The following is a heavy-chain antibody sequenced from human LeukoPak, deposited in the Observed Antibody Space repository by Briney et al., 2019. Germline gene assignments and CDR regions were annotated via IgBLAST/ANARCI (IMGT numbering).Heavy chain of an antibody. CDR2: IRYDGSNK. J-gene: IGHJ6*03. CDR1: GFTFSSYA. D-gene: IGHD3-22*01. CDR3: AKDGRYYYDSSGYYPLYMDV. Sequence: GGSLRLSCAASGFTFSSYAIHWVRQAPGKGLEWVAFIRYDGSNKYYADSVKGRFTISRDNSKNTLYLQMNSLRAEDTAVYYCAKDGRYYYDSSGYYPLYMDVWGKGTTVTISS. V-gene: IGHV3-30*02.